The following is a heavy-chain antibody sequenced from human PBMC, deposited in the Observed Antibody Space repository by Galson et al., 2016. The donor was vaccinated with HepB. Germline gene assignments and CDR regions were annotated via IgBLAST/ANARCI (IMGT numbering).Heavy chain of an antibody. CDR3: ATERDCSGGSCYSGPDAFDL. Sequence: SLRLSCAASGFIFNNYEVNWVRQAPGRGLEWVSYISSSGSTIYYADSVKGRFTIPRDNGKNSLYLQMNSLRAEDTAIYYCATERDCSGGSCYSGPDAFDLWGQGTMVTVSS. V-gene: IGHV3-48*03. CDR2: ISSSGSTI. J-gene: IGHJ3*01. D-gene: IGHD2-15*01. CDR1: GFIFNNYE.